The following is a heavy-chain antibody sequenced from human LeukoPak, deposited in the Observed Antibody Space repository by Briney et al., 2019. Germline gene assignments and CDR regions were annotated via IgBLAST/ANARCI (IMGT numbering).Heavy chain of an antibody. CDR1: GFTFSTYA. CDR2: ITSSGGST. CDR3: STDVTGGAISF. Sequence: GSLRLSCAASGFTFSTYAMSWVRQAPGEGLEWVSIITSSGGSTNYADSVKGRFTISRDNSKNTLYLQMNSLKPDDTAVYYCSTDVTGGAISFWGQGALVTVSS. J-gene: IGHJ4*02. D-gene: IGHD1-14*01. V-gene: IGHV3-23*01.